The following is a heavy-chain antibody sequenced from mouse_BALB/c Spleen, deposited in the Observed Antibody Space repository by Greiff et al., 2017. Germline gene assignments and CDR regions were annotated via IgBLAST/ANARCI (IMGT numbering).Heavy chain of an antibody. CDR1: GFAFSSYD. Sequence: EVMLVESGGGLVKPGGSLKLSCAASGFAFSSYDMSWVRQTPEKRLEWVAYISSGGGSTYYPDTVKGRFTISRDNDKNTLYLQMSSLKSEDTAMYYCARHRDGYDDAMDYWGQGTSVTVSS. J-gene: IGHJ4*01. D-gene: IGHD2-2*01. CDR3: ARHRDGYDDAMDY. V-gene: IGHV5-12-1*01. CDR2: ISSGGGST.